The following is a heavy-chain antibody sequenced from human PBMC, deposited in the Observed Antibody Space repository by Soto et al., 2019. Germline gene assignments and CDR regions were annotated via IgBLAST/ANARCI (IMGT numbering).Heavy chain of an antibody. Sequence: GGSLRLSCAASGFTFSSYEMNWVRQAPGKGLEWVSYISSSGSTIYYADSVKGRFTISRDNAKNSLYLQMNSLRAEDTAVYYCARDGTIFGVGPYYYYGMDVWGQGTTVTVSS. J-gene: IGHJ6*02. V-gene: IGHV3-48*03. CDR2: ISSSGSTI. CDR3: ARDGTIFGVGPYYYYGMDV. D-gene: IGHD3-3*01. CDR1: GFTFSSYE.